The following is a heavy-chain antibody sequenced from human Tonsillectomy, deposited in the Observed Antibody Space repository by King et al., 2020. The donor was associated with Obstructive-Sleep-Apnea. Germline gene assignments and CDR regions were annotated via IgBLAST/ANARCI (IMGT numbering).Heavy chain of an antibody. CDR3: ARHRGVDDGGGYGDYFDS. CDR2: MYYSGNT. CDR1: GGSISNYY. J-gene: IGHJ4*01. V-gene: IGHV4-59*08. Sequence: QLQESGPGLVKPSETLSLTCTVSGGSISNYYWSWIRQPPGKGLEWIGYMYYSGNTNFNPSLKSRVTISTDTSKIQFSLRLSSVTAADTAVYYCARHRGVDDGGGYGDYFDSWGQGTLVTVSS. D-gene: IGHD4-23*01.